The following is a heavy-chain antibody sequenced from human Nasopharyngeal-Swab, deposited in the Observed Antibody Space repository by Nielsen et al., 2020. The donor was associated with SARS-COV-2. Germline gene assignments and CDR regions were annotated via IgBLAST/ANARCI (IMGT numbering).Heavy chain of an antibody. D-gene: IGHD4-17*01. CDR1: GDSVSSSSAA. CDR2: TYYRSKWYN. V-gene: IGHV6-1*01. J-gene: IGHJ6*03. CDR3: ARARGAYGDYYYYFYTDV. Sequence: LRLSCAISGDSVSSSSAAWNWIRQSPSRGLEWLGRTYYRSKWYNDYAVSVKSRITINPDTSKNQFSLHLNSVTPEDTAVYYCARARGAYGDYYYYFYTDVWGKGTTVTVSS.